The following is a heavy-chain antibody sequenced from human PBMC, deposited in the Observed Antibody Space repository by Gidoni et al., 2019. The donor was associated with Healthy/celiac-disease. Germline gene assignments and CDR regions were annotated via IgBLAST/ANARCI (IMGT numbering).Heavy chain of an antibody. CDR2: ISYDGSNK. CDR1: GFPSSSYA. D-gene: IGHD3-10*01. V-gene: IGHV3-30-3*01. Sequence: QVQLVESVGGVVQPGRSRRLSCSASGFPSSSYAMHWVRQAPGKGLEWGAVISYDGSNKYYADSVKGRFTISRDNSKNTLYLQMNSLRAEDTAVYYCARDRGYGGLRWEFDYWGQGTLVTVSP. J-gene: IGHJ4*02. CDR3: ARDRGYGGLRWEFDY.